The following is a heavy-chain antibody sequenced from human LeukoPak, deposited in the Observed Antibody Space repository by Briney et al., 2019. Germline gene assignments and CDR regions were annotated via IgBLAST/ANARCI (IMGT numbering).Heavy chain of an antibody. CDR2: INLDGSET. CDR1: GFTFSNYW. J-gene: IGHJ3*02. CDR3: ARDWARSIYADAFDI. V-gene: IGHV3-7*01. D-gene: IGHD3-16*02. Sequence: GGSLRLSCAASGFTFSNYWMTWVRQGPGEGLEWLANINLDGSETHFVDSVKGRFTISRDNAKNSLSLQMSGLRVEDTAVYYCARDWARSIYADAFDIWRQGTMVTVSS.